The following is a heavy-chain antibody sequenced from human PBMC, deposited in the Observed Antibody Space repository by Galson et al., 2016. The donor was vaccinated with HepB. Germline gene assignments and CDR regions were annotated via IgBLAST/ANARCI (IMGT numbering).Heavy chain of an antibody. CDR2: IIPGTGGP. CDR1: GYTFTSYT. V-gene: IGHV1-3*01. Sequence: SVKVSCKASGYTFTSYTLYWVRQAPGQRLEWMGWIIPGTGGPKYSQKFPDRVTITRDTSATTAYMEPISLKSEDTAVYYCARGGRAAAASFTYSGMDVWGQGTTVTVSS. CDR3: ARGGRAAAASFTYSGMDV. J-gene: IGHJ6*02. D-gene: IGHD6-13*01.